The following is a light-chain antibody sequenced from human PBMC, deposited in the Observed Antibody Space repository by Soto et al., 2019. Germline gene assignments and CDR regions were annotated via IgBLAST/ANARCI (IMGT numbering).Light chain of an antibody. CDR1: QSVNFD. CDR2: GVS. J-gene: IGKJ4*01. V-gene: IGKV3-15*01. Sequence: EIVMTQSPATLSVSPGERATLSCRASQSVNFDLAWYQQKPGQAPRLLIYGVSTRATSIPARFSGSGYGTEFTLTISSLQSEDFAVYYCQQHNNWPLTFGEATRVEIK. CDR3: QQHNNWPLT.